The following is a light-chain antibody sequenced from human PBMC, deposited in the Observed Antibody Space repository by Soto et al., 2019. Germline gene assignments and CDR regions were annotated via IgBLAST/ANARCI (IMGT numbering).Light chain of an antibody. J-gene: IGLJ3*02. CDR2: YGSDSDK. CDR1: SGINVGTYR. Sequence: QPVLTQPSSLSASPGASASLTCTLRSGINVGTYRIYWYQQKPGSPPQYLLRYGSDSDKHQGSGVPTRFSGSKDASANAGLLVISGLQSEDEADYYCLIWHNNAWVFGGGTKLTVL. V-gene: IGLV5-45*03. CDR3: LIWHNNAWV.